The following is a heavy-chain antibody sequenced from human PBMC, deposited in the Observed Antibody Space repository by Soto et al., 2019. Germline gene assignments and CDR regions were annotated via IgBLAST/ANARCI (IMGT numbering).Heavy chain of an antibody. Sequence: SETLSLTCTVSGGSISDFYWSWIRQPPGKGLEWIGYIYYSGSTNYNPSLKSRVTISVDTSKNQFSLNLRSMSPADTAVYYCARVGGLAARTFDYWGPGTLVTV. D-gene: IGHD6-6*01. V-gene: IGHV4-59*01. J-gene: IGHJ4*02. CDR1: GGSISDFY. CDR2: IYYSGST. CDR3: ARVGGLAARTFDY.